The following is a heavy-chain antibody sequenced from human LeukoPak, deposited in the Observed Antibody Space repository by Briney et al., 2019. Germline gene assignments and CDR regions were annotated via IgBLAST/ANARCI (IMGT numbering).Heavy chain of an antibody. CDR1: GSTFSNAW. D-gene: IGHD3-10*01. V-gene: IGHV3-15*01. Sequence: GGSLRLSCAASGSTFSNAWMSWVRQAPGKGLEWVGRIKSKTDGGTTDYAAPVKGRFTISRDDSKNTLYLQMNSLKTEDTAVYYCTTEYYYGSGSYYNLGWFDPWGQGTLVTVSS. J-gene: IGHJ5*02. CDR2: IKSKTDGGTT. CDR3: TTEYYYGSGSYYNLGWFDP.